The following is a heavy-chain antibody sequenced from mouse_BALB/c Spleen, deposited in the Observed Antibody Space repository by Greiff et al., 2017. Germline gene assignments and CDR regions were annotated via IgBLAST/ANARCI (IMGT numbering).Heavy chain of an antibody. J-gene: IGHJ4*01. CDR2: ISSGGSYT. CDR1: GFTFSSYA. Sequence: EVQLVESGGGLVKPGGSLKLSCAASGFTFSSYAMSWVRQSPEKRLEWVAEISSGGSYTYYPDTVTGRFTISRDNAKNTLYLEMSSLRSEDTAMYYCARVWPPDYAMDYWGQGTSVTVSS. V-gene: IGHV5-9-4*01. CDR3: ARVWPPDYAMDY.